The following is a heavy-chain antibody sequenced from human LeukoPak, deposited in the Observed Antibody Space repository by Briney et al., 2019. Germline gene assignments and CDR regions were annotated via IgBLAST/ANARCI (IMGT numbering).Heavy chain of an antibody. CDR2: IYYSGST. Sequence: SETLSLTCTVSGGSISSYYWSWIRQPPGKGLEWIGYIYYSGSTDYNPSLKSRVTISVDTSKNQFSLKLSSVTAADTAVYYCARGEYYYYGMDVWGQGTTVTVSS. J-gene: IGHJ6*02. CDR1: GGSISSYY. V-gene: IGHV4-59*01. CDR3: ARGEYYYYGMDV.